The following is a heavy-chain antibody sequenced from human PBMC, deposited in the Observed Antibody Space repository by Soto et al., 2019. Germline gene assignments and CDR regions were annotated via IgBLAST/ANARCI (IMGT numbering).Heavy chain of an antibody. V-gene: IGHV3-30-3*01. J-gene: IGHJ1*01. D-gene: IGHD6-19*01. Sequence: GGSLRLSCAASGFTFSNYAMHWVRQATGKGLEWVAVISYDGSNKYYADSVKGRFTISRDNSKNTLYLQMNSLRAEDTAVYYCASTLEQWLVLFAQKYFQHWGQGT. CDR2: ISYDGSNK. CDR1: GFTFSNYA. CDR3: ASTLEQWLVLFAQKYFQH.